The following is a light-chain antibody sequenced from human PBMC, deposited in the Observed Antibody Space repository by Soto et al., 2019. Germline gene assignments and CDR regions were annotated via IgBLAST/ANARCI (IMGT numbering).Light chain of an antibody. Sequence: EIVLTQSPATLSLSPGERATLSCRASQSVSTYLAWFQQKPGQAPRVLIYGASRRATGIPDRSSGSGSGTDFTLTISRLEPEDFAVYYCQQYDSSPLTFGGGTKVDI. CDR1: QSVSTY. CDR3: QQYDSSPLT. V-gene: IGKV3-20*01. J-gene: IGKJ4*01. CDR2: GAS.